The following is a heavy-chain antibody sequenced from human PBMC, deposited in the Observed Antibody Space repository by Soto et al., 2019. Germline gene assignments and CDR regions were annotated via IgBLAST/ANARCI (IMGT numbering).Heavy chain of an antibody. CDR1: GFTFSTYA. J-gene: IGHJ4*02. Sequence: PGGSLRLSCAASGFTFSTYALHWVRQAPGKGLEWVAVISYDGSNKYYADSVKGRFTISRDNAENSLYLQLNSLRAEDTAVYYCARDRHGDYSFDSWGQGTLVTVSS. V-gene: IGHV3-30-3*01. CDR3: ARDRHGDYSFDS. D-gene: IGHD4-17*01. CDR2: ISYDGSNK.